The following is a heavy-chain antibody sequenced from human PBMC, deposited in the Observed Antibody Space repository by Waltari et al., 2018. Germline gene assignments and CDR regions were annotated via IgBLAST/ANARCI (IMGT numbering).Heavy chain of an antibody. Sequence: EVQLLESGGDLEQPGGSLRISCVGSGFNFSNYAMNWVRQAPGKGLEWVSTMSGTGDYTYYADSVKGRFTISRDNSKNTVFLHMNNLGVEDTAIYFCEKDQAEWLVLDGYFDSWGQGTPVTVSS. J-gene: IGHJ4*02. CDR3: EKDQAEWLVLDGYFDS. D-gene: IGHD6-19*01. V-gene: IGHV3-23*01. CDR1: GFNFSNYA. CDR2: MSGTGDYT.